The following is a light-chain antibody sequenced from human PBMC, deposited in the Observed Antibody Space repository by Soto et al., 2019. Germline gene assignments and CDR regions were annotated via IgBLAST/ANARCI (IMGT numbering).Light chain of an antibody. CDR2: NVN. V-gene: IGLV2-14*01. CDR1: SSDVGNYNY. J-gene: IGLJ1*01. CDR3: SSFTSTTTYV. Sequence: QSALTQSASVSGSPGQSITISCTGTSSDVGNYNYVSWYQQHPGEVPKLIIFNVNNRPSGVSNRFSGSKSGNTASLTIPGLQAENKAIYYGSSFTSTTTYVFGTGTKVTVL.